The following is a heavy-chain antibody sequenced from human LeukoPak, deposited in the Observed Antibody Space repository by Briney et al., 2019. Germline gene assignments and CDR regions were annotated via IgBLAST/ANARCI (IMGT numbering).Heavy chain of an antibody. CDR1: GGSISSSSYY. V-gene: IGHV4-39*01. Sequence: SETLSLTCTVYGGSISSSSYYWGWIRQPPGKGLEWIGSIYYSGSTYYNPSLKSRVTISVDTSKNQFSLKLSSVTAADTAVYYCARSGYGDIVVVPAAIDYWGQGTLVTVSS. CDR3: ARSGYGDIVVVPAAIDY. CDR2: IYYSGST. D-gene: IGHD2-2*01. J-gene: IGHJ4*02.